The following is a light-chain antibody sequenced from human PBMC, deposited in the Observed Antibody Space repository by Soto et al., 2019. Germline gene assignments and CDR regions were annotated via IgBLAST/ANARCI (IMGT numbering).Light chain of an antibody. CDR3: QQYDSLPLT. CDR2: DVS. J-gene: IGKJ5*01. CDR1: QDISYY. V-gene: IGKV1-33*01. Sequence: IQMTQSPPSLSVSLRDRVTITCQASQDISYYLHWFQQKPGKAHQLLIFDVSNLQTGVPSRFSGGGSGTDFALTISSLEPEDIATYYCQQYDSLPLTFGQGTRLEIK.